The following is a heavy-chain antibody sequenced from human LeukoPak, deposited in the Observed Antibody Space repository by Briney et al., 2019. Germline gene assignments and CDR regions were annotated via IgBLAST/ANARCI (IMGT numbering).Heavy chain of an antibody. CDR2: IRYDGSNK. CDR3: AKIPKYPSSFDY. Sequence: SGGSLRLSCAASGFTFSSYGMHWVRKAPGKGLEWVAFIRYDGSNKYYADSVKGRFTISRDNSKNTLYLQMNSLRAEDTAVYYCAKIPKYPSSFDYWGQGTLVTVSS. D-gene: IGHD2-2*02. V-gene: IGHV3-30*02. J-gene: IGHJ4*02. CDR1: GFTFSSYG.